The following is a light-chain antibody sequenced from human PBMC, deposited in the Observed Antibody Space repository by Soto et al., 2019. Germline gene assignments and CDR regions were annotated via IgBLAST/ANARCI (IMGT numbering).Light chain of an antibody. Sequence: DIQMTQSPSSLSASVGDRVTITCRASQSISTYLNWYQQKPGKAPKLLIRVASTLPSGVPSSFSGSRSGTDFTLTISSRQPEDFATYYCQQRYSNTQTVGQGTKV. CDR2: VAS. J-gene: IGKJ1*01. CDR1: QSISTY. V-gene: IGKV1-39*01. CDR3: QQRYSNTQT.